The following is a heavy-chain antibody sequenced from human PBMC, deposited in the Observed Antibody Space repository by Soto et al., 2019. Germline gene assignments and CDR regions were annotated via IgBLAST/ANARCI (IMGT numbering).Heavy chain of an antibody. J-gene: IGHJ5*02. D-gene: IGHD3-22*01. V-gene: IGHV1-46*01. Sequence: QVQLVQSGAEVKKPGASVKVSCKASGYTFTSYYMHWVRQAPGQGLEWMGIINPSGGSTSYAQKFQGRATMTRDTSTSTVYMELSSLRSEDTAVYYCARDSAYYYDSSGYYYNWFDPWGQGTLVTVSS. CDR2: INPSGGST. CDR1: GYTFTSYY. CDR3: ARDSAYYYDSSGYYYNWFDP.